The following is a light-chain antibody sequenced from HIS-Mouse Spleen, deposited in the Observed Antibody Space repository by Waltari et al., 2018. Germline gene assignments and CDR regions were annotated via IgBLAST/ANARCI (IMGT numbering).Light chain of an antibody. CDR2: EDS. CDR1: ALQKKY. CDR3: YSTDSSGNHRV. V-gene: IGLV3-10*01. Sequence: SYELTQPPSVSVSPVQTARITCSGDALQKKYAYLYQQKSGQAPVLVIYEDSKRPSGIPERFSGSSSGTMATLTISGAQVEDEADYYCYSTDSSGNHRVFGGGTKLTVL. J-gene: IGLJ2*01.